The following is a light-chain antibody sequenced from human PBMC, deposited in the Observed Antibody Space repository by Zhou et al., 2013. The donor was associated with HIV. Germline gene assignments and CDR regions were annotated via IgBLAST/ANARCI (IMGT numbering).Light chain of an antibody. V-gene: IGKV3-15*01. Sequence: EFVLTQSPGTLSLSPGERATLSCRTSQSVTSNFLAWYQQKPGQAPRLLIYGSSTRATGIPARFSGSGSGTEFTLTISSLQSEDFAVYYCQQYNTGLSFGGGTKVEI. CDR3: QQYNTGLS. CDR2: GSS. CDR1: QSVTSN. J-gene: IGKJ4*01.